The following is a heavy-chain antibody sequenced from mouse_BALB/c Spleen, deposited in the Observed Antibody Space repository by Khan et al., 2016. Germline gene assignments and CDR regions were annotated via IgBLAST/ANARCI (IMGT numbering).Heavy chain of an antibody. CDR2: INPDSYTI. V-gene: IGHV4-1*02. Sequence: EVKLLESGGGLVHPGGSLKLSCAASGFDFSRYWMSWVRQAPGKGLEWIGEINPDSYTINYTPSLKDKFIISRDNAKNTLYLQMSKVQSEDTALYYCARAGYYGYLAYWGQGTLVTVSA. D-gene: IGHD1-1*01. J-gene: IGHJ3*01. CDR1: GFDFSRYW. CDR3: ARAGYYGYLAY.